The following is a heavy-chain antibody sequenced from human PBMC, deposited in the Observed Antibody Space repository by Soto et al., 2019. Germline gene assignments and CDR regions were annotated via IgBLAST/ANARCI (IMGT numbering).Heavy chain of an antibody. D-gene: IGHD3-3*01. CDR3: AKRYLEWLLVFDI. J-gene: IGHJ3*02. Sequence: GGSLSLSCAASGFTFSSYAMTWVRQAPGKGLEWVSEISGSGGSTYYADSVKGRFTVSRDNSKNTLYLQMKNLRVEDTAVYYCAKRYLEWLLVFDIWGQGKMVTVSS. V-gene: IGHV3-23*01. CDR2: ISGSGGST. CDR1: GFTFSSYA.